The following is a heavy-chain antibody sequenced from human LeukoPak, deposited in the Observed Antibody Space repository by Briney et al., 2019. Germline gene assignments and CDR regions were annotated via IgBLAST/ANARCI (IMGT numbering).Heavy chain of an antibody. D-gene: IGHD3-10*01. J-gene: IGHJ5*02. Sequence: GSGKVSCQASGYTFPNYYMHWVRQAPGQGLEWMGWINTNTGNPTYTQGFTGRFVFSLDTSVSTTYLQITSLKGDDTAVYYCARASLWFGELGWIDPWGQGTQVTVSS. V-gene: IGHV7-4-1*02. CDR1: GYTFPNYY. CDR2: INTNTGNP. CDR3: ARASLWFGELGWIDP.